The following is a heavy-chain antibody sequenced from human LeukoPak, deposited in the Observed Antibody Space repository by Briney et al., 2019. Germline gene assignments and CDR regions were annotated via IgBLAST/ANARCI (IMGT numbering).Heavy chain of an antibody. V-gene: IGHV1-18*01. CDR2: ISAYDGNT. CDR1: GYTFSSYG. Sequence: ASVKVPCKASGYTFSSYGISWVRQAPGQGLEWMGWISAYDGNTNYAQKLQGRVTMTTDTSTGTAYMELRSLRSDDTAVYYCARAVRGYSYAYLPYWGQGTLVTVSS. CDR3: ARAVRGYSYAYLPY. J-gene: IGHJ4*02. D-gene: IGHD5-18*01.